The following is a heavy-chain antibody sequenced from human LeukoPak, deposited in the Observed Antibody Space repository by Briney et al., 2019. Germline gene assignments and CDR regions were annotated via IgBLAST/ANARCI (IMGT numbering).Heavy chain of an antibody. CDR2: IWYDGSNK. Sequence: GGSLRLSCAASGFTFSSYGMHWVRQAPGKGLEWVAVIWYDGSNKYYADSVKGRFTISRDNSKNTLYLQMNSLRAEDTAVYYCARGRPNYYFDYWGQGTLVTVSS. V-gene: IGHV3-33*01. CDR1: GFTFSSYG. J-gene: IGHJ4*02. CDR3: ARGRPNYYFDY. D-gene: IGHD1-1*01.